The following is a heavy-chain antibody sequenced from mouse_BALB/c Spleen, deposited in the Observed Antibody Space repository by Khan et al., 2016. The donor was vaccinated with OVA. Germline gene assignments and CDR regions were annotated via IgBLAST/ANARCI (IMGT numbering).Heavy chain of an antibody. D-gene: IGHD1-1*01. CDR3: TKSYRSDFDY. V-gene: IGHV1-20*02. CDR1: GYSFTGYF. Sequence: VQLQQSGPELVRPGASVKISCKASGYSFTGYFMNWVMQSHGKSLEWIGRINPHIGETFYNQRFKDQATLTVDASSSTAHMELRRLASADSAVYYCTKSYRSDFDYWGQGTTLTVSS. CDR2: INPHIGET. J-gene: IGHJ2*01.